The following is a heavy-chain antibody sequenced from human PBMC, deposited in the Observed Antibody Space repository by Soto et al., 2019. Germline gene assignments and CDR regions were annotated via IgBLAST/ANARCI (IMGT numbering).Heavy chain of an antibody. V-gene: IGHV4-34*01. Sequence: SETLCLTCAVYGGSFSGYYWSWIRQPPGKGLEWIGEINHSGSTNYNPSLKSRVTISVDTSKNQFSLKLSSVTAADTAVYYCARVGLVVVPAAIRKYYFDYWGQGTLVTVSS. CDR1: GGSFSGYY. D-gene: IGHD2-2*01. CDR3: ARVGLVVVPAAIRKYYFDY. J-gene: IGHJ4*02. CDR2: INHSGST.